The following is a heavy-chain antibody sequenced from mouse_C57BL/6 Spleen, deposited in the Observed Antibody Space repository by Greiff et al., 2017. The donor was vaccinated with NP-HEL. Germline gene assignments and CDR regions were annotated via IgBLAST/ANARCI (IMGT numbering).Heavy chain of an antibody. CDR3: ARGAYAMDY. V-gene: IGHV1-82*01. CDR1: GYAFSSSW. CDR2: LYPGDGDT. Sequence: VKLMESGPELVKPEASVKISCKASGYAFSSSWMNWVKQRPGKGLEWIGRLYPGDGDTNYNGKFKGKATLTADKSSSTAYMQLSSLTSEDSAVYFCARGAYAMDYWGQGTSVTVSS. J-gene: IGHJ4*01.